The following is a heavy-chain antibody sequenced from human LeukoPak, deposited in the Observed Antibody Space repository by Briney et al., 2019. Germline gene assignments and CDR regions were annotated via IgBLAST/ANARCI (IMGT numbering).Heavy chain of an antibody. J-gene: IGHJ4*02. D-gene: IGHD3-10*01. CDR1: GGSISSYY. V-gene: IGHV4-59*08. CDR2: IYYSGST. CDR3: ARRIYYGSGSYWQ. Sequence: SETLSLTCTVSGGSISSYYWSWIRQPPGKGLEWIGYIYYSGSTNYNPSLKSRVTISVDTSKNQFSLKLSSVTAADTAVYYCARRIYYGSGSYWQWGQGTLVTVSS.